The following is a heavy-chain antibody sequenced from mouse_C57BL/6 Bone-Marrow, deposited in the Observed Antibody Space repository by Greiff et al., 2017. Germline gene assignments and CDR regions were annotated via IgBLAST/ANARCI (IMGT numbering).Heavy chain of an antibody. D-gene: IGHD2-4*01. V-gene: IGHV2-2*02. J-gene: IGHJ3*01. CDR3: ARRGEDYDWFAY. Sequence: QVQLQQSGPGLVQPSQSLSITCTVSGFSFTSYGVHWVRLSPGQGLEWLGVVWSGGSTASNAAFIFTLSISKANSKSQVFFKMNRLQANDTATDNCARRGEDYDWFAYWGQGTLVTVSA. CDR1: GFSFTSYG. CDR2: VWSGGST.